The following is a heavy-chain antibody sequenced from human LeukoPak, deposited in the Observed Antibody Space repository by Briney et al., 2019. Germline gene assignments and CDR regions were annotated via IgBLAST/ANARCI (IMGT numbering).Heavy chain of an antibody. CDR3: AKDISDRQKNAFDI. CDR1: GFTFDDYA. Sequence: GGSLRLSCAASGFTFDDYAMHWVRQAPGKGLEWVSGISWNSGSIGYADSVKGRFTISRDNAKNSLYLQMNSLRAEDTALYYCAKDISDRQKNAFDIWGQGTMVTVSS. D-gene: IGHD3-10*01. J-gene: IGHJ3*02. V-gene: IGHV3-9*01. CDR2: ISWNSGSI.